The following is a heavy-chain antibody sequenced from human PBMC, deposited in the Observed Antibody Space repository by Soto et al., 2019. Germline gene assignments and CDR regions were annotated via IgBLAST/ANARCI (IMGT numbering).Heavy chain of an antibody. V-gene: IGHV3-66*01. D-gene: IGHD1-1*01. CDR1: GFTVNSRA. CDR3: ATEVTTPNWFDL. Sequence: GGSLRLSCAASGFTVNSRAMSWVRQAPGKGLEWVSFFYNGGSTYYADSVRVRFSISRDNSKDTLYLQMNSLRAEDTAVYYCATEVTTPNWFDLWGQGTLVTVSS. CDR2: FYNGGST. J-gene: IGHJ5*02.